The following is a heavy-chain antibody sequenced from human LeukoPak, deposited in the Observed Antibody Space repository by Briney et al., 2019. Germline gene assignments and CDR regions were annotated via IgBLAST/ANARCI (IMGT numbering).Heavy chain of an antibody. J-gene: IGHJ2*01. CDR3: ARTSDSVNWYFDL. D-gene: IGHD2-15*01. Sequence: SETLSLTCTVSGVSLSSYYWTWIRRPPGKGLEWLGYIYYSGSTNYNPSLKSRLTISVDTSKNQFSLKLSSVTAADTAVYYCARTSDSVNWYFDLWGRGTLVTVSS. V-gene: IGHV4-59*01. CDR1: GVSLSSYY. CDR2: IYYSGST.